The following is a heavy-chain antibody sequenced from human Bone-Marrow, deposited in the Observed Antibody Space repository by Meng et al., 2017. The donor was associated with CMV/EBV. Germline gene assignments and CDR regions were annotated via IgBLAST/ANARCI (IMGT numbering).Heavy chain of an antibody. Sequence: GSLRLSCTVSGGSVSSGSYYWSWIRQPPGKGLEWIGYIYYSGSTYYNPSLKSRVTISVDTSKNQFSLKLSSVTAADTAVYYCARNDFWSGYSPVYWGQGTLVTVSS. CDR2: IYYSGST. CDR3: ARNDFWSGYSPVY. CDR1: GGSVSSGSYY. V-gene: IGHV4-39*01. J-gene: IGHJ4*02. D-gene: IGHD3-3*01.